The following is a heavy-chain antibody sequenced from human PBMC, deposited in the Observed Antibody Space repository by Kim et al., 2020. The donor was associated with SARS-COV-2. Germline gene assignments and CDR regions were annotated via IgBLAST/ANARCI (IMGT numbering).Heavy chain of an antibody. J-gene: IGHJ4*02. Sequence: SETLSLTCAVYGGSFSGYYWSWLRQPPGKGLEWIGEINHSGSTNYNTSLKSRVTISVDTAKNQCSLKLSSVTAEDTAVYYCARGLHGRDYWGQGTLVTVS. V-gene: IGHV4-34*01. D-gene: IGHD2-15*01. CDR3: ARGLHGRDY. CDR2: INHSGST. CDR1: GGSFSGYY.